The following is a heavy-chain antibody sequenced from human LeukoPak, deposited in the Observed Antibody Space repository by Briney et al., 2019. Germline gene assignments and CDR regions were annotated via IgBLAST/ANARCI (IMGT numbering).Heavy chain of an antibody. Sequence: SVKVSCKASGGTFSSYAISWVRQAPGQGLEWMGGIIPIFGTANYAQKFQGRVTISTDESTSTAYMELSSLRSEDTAVYYCARSAWSGYSTTHFFDYWGQGTLVTVSS. V-gene: IGHV1-69*05. CDR2: IIPIFGTA. D-gene: IGHD3-3*01. CDR3: ARSAWSGYSTTHFFDY. CDR1: GGTFSSYA. J-gene: IGHJ4*02.